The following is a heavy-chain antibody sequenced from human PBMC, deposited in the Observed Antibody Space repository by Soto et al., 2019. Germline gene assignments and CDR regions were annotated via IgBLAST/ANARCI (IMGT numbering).Heavy chain of an antibody. CDR2: MSGSGVST. CDR1: GFTFSAHG. D-gene: IGHD5-12*01. V-gene: IGHV3-23*01. CDR3: SKDRESASAIKGFFGY. Sequence: EVQMLESGGGLVQPGGSLRLSCAASGFTFSAHGMGCVRQVPGKWLEWVSAMSGSGVSTNYEDSVKCRFTISRDNSKNSLYLQMNSLSADDTVMYYCSKDRESASAIKGFFGYCGQGNTVTVSS. J-gene: IGHJ4*02.